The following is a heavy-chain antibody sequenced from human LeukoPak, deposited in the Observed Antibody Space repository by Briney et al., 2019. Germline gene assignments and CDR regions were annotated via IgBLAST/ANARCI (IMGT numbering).Heavy chain of an antibody. CDR3: ARHGTTTGAWVDYFDY. J-gene: IGHJ4*02. CDR2: IYYSGST. CDR1: GGSISSTSYY. Sequence: PSETLSLTCTVSGGSISSTSYYWAWIRQPPGKGLEWIGSIYYSGSTHYNPSLKSRVIISADTSTNQFSLNLNSVTAADTAVYYCARHGTTTGAWVDYFDYWGQGTLVTVSS. V-gene: IGHV4-39*01. D-gene: IGHD1-26*01.